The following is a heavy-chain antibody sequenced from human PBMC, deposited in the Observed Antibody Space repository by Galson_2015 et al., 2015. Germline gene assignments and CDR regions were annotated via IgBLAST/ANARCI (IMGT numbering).Heavy chain of an antibody. CDR3: ARDSGSGWYSTLDYFDY. V-gene: IGHV3-30-3*01. CDR2: ISYDGSNK. J-gene: IGHJ4*02. D-gene: IGHD6-19*01. Sequence: AVISYDGSNKYYADSVKGRFTISRDNSKNTLYLQMNSLRAGDTAVYYCARDSGSGWYSTLDYFDYWGQGTLVTVSS.